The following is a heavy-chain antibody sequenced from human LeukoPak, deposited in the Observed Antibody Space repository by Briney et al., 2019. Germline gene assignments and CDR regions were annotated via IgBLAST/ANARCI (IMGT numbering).Heavy chain of an antibody. Sequence: ASVKVSCKASGYTLTGYYMHWVRQAPGQGLEWMGWINPNSGGTNYAQKFQGRVTMTRDTSISTAYMELSRLRSDDTAVYYCARASYRYYDFWSGYYDYWGQGALVTVSS. J-gene: IGHJ4*02. D-gene: IGHD3-3*01. CDR3: ARASYRYYDFWSGYYDY. CDR1: GYTLTGYY. V-gene: IGHV1-2*02. CDR2: INPNSGGT.